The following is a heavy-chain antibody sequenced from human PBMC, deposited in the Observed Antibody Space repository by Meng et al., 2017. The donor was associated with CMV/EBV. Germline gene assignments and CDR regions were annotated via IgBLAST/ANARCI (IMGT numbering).Heavy chain of an antibody. Sequence: ASVKVSCKAFGYTFTSYGISWVRQAPGQGLEWMGWMNPNSGNTGYAQKFQGRVTMTRNTSISTAYMELSSLRSEDTAVYYCARGRYNYDFWSGDQGSYFDYWGQGTLVTVSS. CDR3: ARGRYNYDFWSGDQGSYFDY. V-gene: IGHV1-8*01. CDR2: MNPNSGNT. CDR1: GYTFTSYG. J-gene: IGHJ4*02. D-gene: IGHD3-3*01.